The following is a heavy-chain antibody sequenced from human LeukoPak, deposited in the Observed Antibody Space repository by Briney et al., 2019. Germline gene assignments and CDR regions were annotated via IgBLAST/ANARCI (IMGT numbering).Heavy chain of an antibody. D-gene: IGHD2-15*01. J-gene: IGHJ6*03. CDR2: ISSSGSTI. Sequence: GGSLRLSCAASGFTFSSYEMNWVRQAPGKGLEWVSYISSSGSTIYYADSVKGRFTLYRDNAKNSLYLQISSLRAEDTAVYYCAGAADCSGGSCYYYYMDVWGKGTTVTVSS. CDR3: AGAADCSGGSCYYYYMDV. V-gene: IGHV3-48*03. CDR1: GFTFSSYE.